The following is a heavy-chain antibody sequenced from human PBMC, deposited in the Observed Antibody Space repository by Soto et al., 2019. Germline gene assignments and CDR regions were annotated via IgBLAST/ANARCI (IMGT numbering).Heavy chain of an antibody. D-gene: IGHD5-12*01. CDR3: ARGGYSGYDFDY. V-gene: IGHV1-2*04. J-gene: IGHJ4*02. CDR2: INPNSGGT. Sequence: ASVKVSCKASGYTFTVYYMHGVRQAPGQGLEWMGWINPNSGGTNYAQKFQGWVTMTRDTSISTAYMELSRLRSDDTAVYYCARGGYSGYDFDYWGQGTLVTVSS. CDR1: GYTFTVYY.